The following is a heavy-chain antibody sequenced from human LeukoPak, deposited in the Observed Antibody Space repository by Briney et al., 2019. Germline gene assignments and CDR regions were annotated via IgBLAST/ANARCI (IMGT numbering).Heavy chain of an antibody. CDR2: ISYDGSNK. D-gene: IGHD2-15*01. CDR3: AKDLRGCSGGSCYYFDY. CDR1: GFTFSSCG. Sequence: GGSLRLSCAASGFTFSSCGMHWVRQAPGKGLEWVAVISYDGSNKYYADSVKGRFTISRDNSKNTLYLQMNSLRAEDTAVYYCAKDLRGCSGGSCYYFDYWGQGTLVTVSS. J-gene: IGHJ4*02. V-gene: IGHV3-30*18.